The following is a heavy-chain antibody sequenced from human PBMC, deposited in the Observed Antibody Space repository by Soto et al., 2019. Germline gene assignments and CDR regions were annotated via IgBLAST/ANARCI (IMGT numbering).Heavy chain of an antibody. CDR2: IYHSGST. CDR1: SGSISSSNW. V-gene: IGHV4-4*02. Sequence: SETLSLTCAVSSGSISSSNWWSWVRQPPGKGLEWIGEIYHSGSTNYNPSVKSRVTISVDKSKNQFSLKLSSVTAADTAVYYWARGHIVVTTRWDYYYYMDVWGKGTTVTVS. D-gene: IGHD5-12*01. CDR3: ARGHIVVTTRWDYYYYMDV. J-gene: IGHJ6*03.